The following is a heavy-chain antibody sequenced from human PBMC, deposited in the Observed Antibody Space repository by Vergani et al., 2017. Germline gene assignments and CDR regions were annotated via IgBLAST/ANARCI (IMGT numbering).Heavy chain of an antibody. CDR1: GGTFSSYA. CDR3: ARDLPYDSSGYYYEGSYFDY. CDR2: IIPIFGTA. Sequence: VQLVQSGAEVKKPGSSVKVSCKASGGTFSSYAISWVRQAPGQGLEWMGGIIPIFGTANYAQKFQGRVTITADESTSTAYMELSSLRSEDTAVYYCARDLPYDSSGYYYEGSYFDYWGQGTLVTVSS. J-gene: IGHJ4*02. D-gene: IGHD3-22*01. V-gene: IGHV1-69*01.